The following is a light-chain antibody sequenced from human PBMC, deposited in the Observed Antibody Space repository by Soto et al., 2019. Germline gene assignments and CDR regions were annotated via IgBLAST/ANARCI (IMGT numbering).Light chain of an antibody. CDR2: AAS. Sequence: DIQMTQSPSSLSASVGDRVTITCRASQSISSYINWYQQKPGKAPKLLIYAASSLQSGVPSRFSGSGSGTDFTLTISSLLPEDFAAYYCQQSYSTPLFTFGPGTKVDIK. CDR3: QQSYSTPLFT. J-gene: IGKJ3*01. V-gene: IGKV1-39*01. CDR1: QSISSY.